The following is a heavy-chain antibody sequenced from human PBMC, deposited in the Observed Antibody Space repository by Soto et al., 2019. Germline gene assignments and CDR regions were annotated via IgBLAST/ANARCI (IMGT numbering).Heavy chain of an antibody. CDR2: IYRDGST. CDR1: GFIVSSNY. CDR3: ARNYFDSGGGFDY. J-gene: IGHJ4*02. V-gene: IGHV3-53*01. D-gene: IGHD3-22*01. Sequence: EVQLVESGGGLIQPGGSLRLSCAASGFIVSSNYMSWVRQAPGKGLEWVSVIYRDGSTYYADSVKGRFTISRDNSKNTSYLQMNSVRAEDTAVYYCARNYFDSGGGFDYWGQGTMVTVSS.